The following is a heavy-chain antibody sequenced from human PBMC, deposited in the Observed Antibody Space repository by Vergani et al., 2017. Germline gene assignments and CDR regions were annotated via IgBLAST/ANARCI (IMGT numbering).Heavy chain of an antibody. D-gene: IGHD2-2*01. Sequence: QVQLVQSGAEVKKPGSSVKVSCKASGGTFSSCAIIWVRQAPGQGLEWMGGIIPIFGTATYAQRFQGRVTITADESTSTAYMELSSLRSEDPAMYYCARVNCSSTSCYGPLAYWGQGTLVTVSS. CDR2: IIPIFGTA. CDR3: ARVNCSSTSCYGPLAY. CDR1: GGTFSSCA. J-gene: IGHJ4*02. V-gene: IGHV1-69*12.